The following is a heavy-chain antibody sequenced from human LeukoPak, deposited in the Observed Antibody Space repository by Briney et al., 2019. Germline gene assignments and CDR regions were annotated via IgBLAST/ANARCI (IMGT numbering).Heavy chain of an antibody. Sequence: SETLSLTCTVSGGSISSSSYYWGWIRQPPGKGLEWIGEINHSGSTNYNPSLKSRVTISVDTSKNQFSLKLSSVTAADTAVYNCARYISRVSNYYFDYWGQGTLVTVSS. V-gene: IGHV4-39*07. J-gene: IGHJ4*02. CDR3: ARYISRVSNYYFDY. CDR1: GGSISSSSYY. CDR2: INHSGST. D-gene: IGHD4-11*01.